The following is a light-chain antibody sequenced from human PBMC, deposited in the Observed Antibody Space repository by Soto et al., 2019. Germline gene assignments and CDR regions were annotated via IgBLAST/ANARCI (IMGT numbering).Light chain of an antibody. J-gene: IGKJ1*01. CDR3: QQGYSTPRT. CDR2: AAS. Sequence: DIQMPQSPSSLSASVGDRVTITYRSSQSITSYLNWYQQNPGKAPKLLIYAASTLQSGVPSRFSGSGAGTDFHLTISSLQPEDFATYYCQQGYSTPRTFGKGTKVEIK. V-gene: IGKV1-39*01. CDR1: QSITSY.